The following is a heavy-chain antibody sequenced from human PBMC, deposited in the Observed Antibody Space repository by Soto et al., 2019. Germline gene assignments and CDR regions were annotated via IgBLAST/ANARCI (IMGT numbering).Heavy chain of an antibody. CDR2: ISYDGSNK. D-gene: IGHD3-22*01. J-gene: IGHJ4*02. V-gene: IGHV3-30*18. CDR3: AKDPDSTSYYYMDY. CDR1: GFTFSRYV. Sequence: PGGSLRLSCAASGFTFSRYVMHWVRQAPGKGLEWVALISYDGSNKYYADSVKGRFTISRDNSNNTLYLQMNSLRAEDTAVFYCAKDPDSTSYYYMDYWGLGTLVTVSS.